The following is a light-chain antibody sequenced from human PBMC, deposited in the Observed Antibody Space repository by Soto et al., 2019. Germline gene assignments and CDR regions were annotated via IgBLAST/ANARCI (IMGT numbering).Light chain of an antibody. J-gene: IGKJ1*01. Sequence: EVVLTQSPVTVSLSPWQRATLSCRASQSISSNLAWYQQKPGQAPRLLISDASNRATGIPARFSGSGSGTEFTPTISSLEPEDFGVYYCQQRSNWPPEWTFGQGTKVDIK. CDR1: QSISSN. CDR2: DAS. CDR3: QQRSNWPPEWT. V-gene: IGKV3-11*01.